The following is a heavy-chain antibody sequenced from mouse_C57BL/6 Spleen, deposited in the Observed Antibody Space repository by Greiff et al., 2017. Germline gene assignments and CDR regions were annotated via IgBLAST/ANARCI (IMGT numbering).Heavy chain of an antibody. J-gene: IGHJ2*01. V-gene: IGHV5-12*01. CDR2: ISNGGGST. Sequence: EVMLVESGGGLVQPGGSLKLSCAASGFTFSDYYMYWVRQTPEKRLEWVAYISNGGGSTYYPDTVKGRFTISRDNAKNTLYLQMSRLKSEDTAMYYCARPNYYGSSYGYWGQGTTLTVSS. CDR3: ARPNYYGSSYGY. D-gene: IGHD1-1*01. CDR1: GFTFSDYY.